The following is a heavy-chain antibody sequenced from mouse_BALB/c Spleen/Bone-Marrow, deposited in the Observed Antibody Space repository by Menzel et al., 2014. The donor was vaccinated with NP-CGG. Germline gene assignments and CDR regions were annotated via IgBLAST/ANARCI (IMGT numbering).Heavy chain of an antibody. V-gene: IGHV5-17*02. J-gene: IGHJ2*01. D-gene: IGHD1-1*01. Sequence: EVQRVESGGGLVQPGGSRKLSCAASGFTFSSFGMHWVRQAPEKGLEWVAYISSGSSTIYYADTVKGRFTISRDNPKNTLFLQKASIRSEDAAMYYCARTGYYYGSRPPFDYWGQGTTLTVSS. CDR3: ARTGYYYGSRPPFDY. CDR2: ISSGSSTI. CDR1: GFTFSSFG.